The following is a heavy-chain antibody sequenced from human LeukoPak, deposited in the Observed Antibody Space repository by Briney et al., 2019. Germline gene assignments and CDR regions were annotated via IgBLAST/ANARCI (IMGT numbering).Heavy chain of an antibody. CDR1: GGSISSSSYY. CDR2: IYYSGST. CDR3: ARRTIFGVGNYYGMDV. Sequence: SETLSLTCTVSGGSISSSSYYWGWIRQPPGKGLEWIGSIYYSGSTYYNPYLKSRVTISVDTSKNQFSLKLSSVTAADTAVYYCARRTIFGVGNYYGMDVWGQGTTVTVSS. V-gene: IGHV4-39*01. D-gene: IGHD3-3*01. J-gene: IGHJ6*02.